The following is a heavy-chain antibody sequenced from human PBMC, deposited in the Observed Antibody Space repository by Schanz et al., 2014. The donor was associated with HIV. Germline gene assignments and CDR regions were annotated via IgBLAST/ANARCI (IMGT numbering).Heavy chain of an antibody. Sequence: QVQLVQSGAEVKKPGASVEVSCEASGYTFSAYDINWVRQAPGQGLAWMGWMNPESGNTGIAEQFLGRLSLTRLTSTGTAYMYLDSLRSEDTAVYYCARAAFSSEYYYGMDVWGQGTTVTVSS. V-gene: IGHV1-8*02. D-gene: IGHD3-3*02. CDR2: MNPESGNT. J-gene: IGHJ6*02. CDR3: ARAAFSSEYYYGMDV. CDR1: GYTFSAYD.